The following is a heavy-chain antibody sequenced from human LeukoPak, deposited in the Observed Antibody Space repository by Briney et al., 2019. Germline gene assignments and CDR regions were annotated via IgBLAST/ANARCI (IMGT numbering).Heavy chain of an antibody. Sequence: SETLSLTCTVSGGSISSYYWSWIRQPPGKGLEWIGYIYYSGSTNYNPSLKSRVTISVDTSKNQFSLKLSSVTAADTAVYYCARAKFLGSTIITMAWFDPWGQGTLVTVSS. CDR3: ARAKFLGSTIITMAWFDP. J-gene: IGHJ5*02. V-gene: IGHV4-59*12. D-gene: IGHD3-10*01. CDR1: GGSISSYY. CDR2: IYYSGST.